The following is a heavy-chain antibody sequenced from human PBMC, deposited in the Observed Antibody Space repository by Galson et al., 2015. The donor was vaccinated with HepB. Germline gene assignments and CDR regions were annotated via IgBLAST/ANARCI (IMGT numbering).Heavy chain of an antibody. CDR3: ARNPSSYDYYSMDV. Sequence: SLRLSCAASGFSFTSHSMNWVRQAPGKGLEWVSYVSSGSTGRSYADSVRGRFTISRDNAKHSLYLHMKGLRAEDTAVYYCARNPSSYDYYSMDVWGQGTTVTVSS. V-gene: IGHV3-48*01. CDR1: GFSFTSHS. J-gene: IGHJ6*02. CDR2: VSSGSTGR.